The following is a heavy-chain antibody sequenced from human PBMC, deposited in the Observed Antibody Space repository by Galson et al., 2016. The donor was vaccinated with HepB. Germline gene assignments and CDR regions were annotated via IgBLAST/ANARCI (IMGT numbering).Heavy chain of an antibody. CDR3: AGDYYDLSSKKEGY. CDR1: GDSITNTHW. V-gene: IGHV4-4*02. D-gene: IGHD3-22*01. CDR2: IYHSGTT. Sequence: SETLSLTCAVSGDSITNTHWWSWVRQPPGKGLEWIGEIYHSGTTNYNPSLKSRVTISVDKSRNQFSLKLTSVTAADTAVYYCAGDYYDLSSKKEGYWGQGALVTVSS. J-gene: IGHJ4*02.